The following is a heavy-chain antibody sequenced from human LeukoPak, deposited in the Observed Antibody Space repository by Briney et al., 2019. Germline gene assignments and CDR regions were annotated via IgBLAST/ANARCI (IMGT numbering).Heavy chain of an antibody. D-gene: IGHD3-22*01. CDR1: GFSLSTAAVG. J-gene: IGHJ4*02. V-gene: IGHV2-5*02. CDR2: IYWDDDK. Sequence: SGPTLVNPTQTLTLACTFSGFSLSTAAVGVGWIRQPPGKALEWLALIYWDDDKRYSPSLKSRLTITKDTSKNQVVLTMTNMDPLDTATYYCAHTLDNSGYSTYYFDYWGQGTLVTVSS. CDR3: AHTLDNSGYSTYYFDY.